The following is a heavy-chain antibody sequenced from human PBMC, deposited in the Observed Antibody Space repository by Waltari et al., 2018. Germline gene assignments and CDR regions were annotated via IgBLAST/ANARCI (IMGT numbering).Heavy chain of an antibody. CDR2: ISAYNGNT. J-gene: IGHJ3*02. D-gene: IGHD3-16*01. Sequence: QVQLVQSGAEVKKPGASVKVSCKASGYTFTSYGISWVRQAPGQGLEWMGWISAYNGNTNYAQELPGTGTMTPDTATSTSYMELRILRSDDTAVYYCAREYILIVAFDIWGQGTMVTVSS. CDR1: GYTFTSYG. V-gene: IGHV1-18*01. CDR3: AREYILIVAFDI.